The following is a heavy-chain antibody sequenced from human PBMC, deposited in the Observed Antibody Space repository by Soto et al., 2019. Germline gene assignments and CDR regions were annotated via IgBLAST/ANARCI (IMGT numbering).Heavy chain of an antibody. CDR3: AKDLESRLAQRG. CDR2: ISGSGGAT. D-gene: IGHD3-3*02. CDR1: TFTFRNYT. J-gene: IGHJ4*02. V-gene: IGHV3-23*01. Sequence: EVQLLESGGGLVQPGGSLRLSCAASTFTFRNYTMGWVRQAPRKGLEWVSAISGSGGATHYADSVRGRFTISRDNSKNSLYLQMKSLRSEDTAVHYCAKDLESRLAQRGWGQGTLVTVSS.